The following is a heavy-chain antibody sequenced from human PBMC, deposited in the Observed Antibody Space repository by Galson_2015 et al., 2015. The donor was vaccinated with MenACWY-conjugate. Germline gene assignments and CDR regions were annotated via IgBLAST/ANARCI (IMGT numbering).Heavy chain of an antibody. CDR1: GFSLRTSGVG. Sequence: PALVKPTQTLTPTCTFSGFSLRTSGVGVGWIRQPPGKALEWLALIYWDDDKRYSPSLKSRLTITKDTSKNQVVLTMTNMDPVDTGTYYCARADYAHSNFDYWGQGSLVTVSS. D-gene: IGHD4-11*01. CDR3: ARADYAHSNFDY. J-gene: IGHJ4*02. V-gene: IGHV2-5*02. CDR2: IYWDDDK.